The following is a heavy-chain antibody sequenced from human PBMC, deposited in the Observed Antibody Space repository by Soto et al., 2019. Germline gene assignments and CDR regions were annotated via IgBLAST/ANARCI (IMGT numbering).Heavy chain of an antibody. CDR1: GFTFSSYA. J-gene: IGHJ4*02. CDR3: ARADYYDSSGYCDY. V-gene: IGHV3-30-3*01. Sequence: QVQLVESGGGVVQPGRSLRLSCAASGFTFSSYAMHWVRQAPGKGLEWVAVISYDGSNKYYADSVKGRFTISRDNSKNTRYLQMNSLRAEDTAVYYCARADYYDSSGYCDYWGQGTLVTVSS. CDR2: ISYDGSNK. D-gene: IGHD3-22*01.